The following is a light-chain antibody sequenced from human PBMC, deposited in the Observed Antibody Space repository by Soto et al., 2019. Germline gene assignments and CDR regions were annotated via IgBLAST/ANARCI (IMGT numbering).Light chain of an antibody. Sequence: QSVLTQPASVSGSPGQWITISCTGTSSDIDAYNYVSWYQQHPGKAPKLMIYDVSNRPSGISNRFSGSKSGNTASLTISGLQAEDEADYYCGSYTTSSNYVFGTGTKVTVL. J-gene: IGLJ1*01. V-gene: IGLV2-14*01. CDR2: DVS. CDR3: GSYTTSSNYV. CDR1: SSDIDAYNY.